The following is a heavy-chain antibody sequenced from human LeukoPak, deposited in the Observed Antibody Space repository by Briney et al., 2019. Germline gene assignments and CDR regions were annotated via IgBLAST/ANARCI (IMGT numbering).Heavy chain of an antibody. CDR3: ARGNDSSGYYSDY. D-gene: IGHD3-22*01. CDR1: GGTFSSCA. CDR2: IIPIFGTA. Sequence: SVKVSCKASGGTFSSCAISWVRQAPGQGLEWMGGIIPIFGTANYAQKFQGRVTITADESTSTAYMELSSLRSEDTAVYYCARGNDSSGYYSDYWGQGTLVTVSS. J-gene: IGHJ4*02. V-gene: IGHV1-69*13.